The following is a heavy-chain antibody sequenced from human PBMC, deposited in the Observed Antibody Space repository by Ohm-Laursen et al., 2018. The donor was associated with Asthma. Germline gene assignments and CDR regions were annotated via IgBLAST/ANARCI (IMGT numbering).Heavy chain of an antibody. CDR3: ARDRVVSYYFDY. V-gene: IGHV3-33*01. Sequence: SLRLSCTASGFTFSSYGMHWVRQAPGKGLEWVAVIWYDGSNKYYADSVKGRFTISRDNSKNTLYLQMNSLRAEDTAVYYCARDRVVSYYFDYWGQGTLVTVSS. J-gene: IGHJ4*02. CDR2: IWYDGSNK. D-gene: IGHD4-23*01. CDR1: GFTFSSYG.